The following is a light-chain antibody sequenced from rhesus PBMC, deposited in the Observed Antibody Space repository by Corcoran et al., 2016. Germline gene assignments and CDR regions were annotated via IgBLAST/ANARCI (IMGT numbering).Light chain of an antibody. Sequence: DIQMTQSPSSLSASVGDRVTITCRASQGISSYLAWYQPTPVKAPKLLIYVASTLQSGVPSRFSGSGPGTDFTLTISSLQPEDFATYYCQQHNSYPFTFGPGTKLDIK. CDR2: VAS. J-gene: IGKJ3*01. CDR1: QGISSY. CDR3: QQHNSYPFT. V-gene: IGKV1-25*01.